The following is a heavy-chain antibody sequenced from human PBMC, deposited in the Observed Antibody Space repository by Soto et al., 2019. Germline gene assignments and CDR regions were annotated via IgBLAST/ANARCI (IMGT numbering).Heavy chain of an antibody. Sequence: ETLCHSVTVAGASIRRGYYYWSWIRQPPGKGLEWIGYISHSGRTNYDPSLKSRLTMSVDTSQNQFSLQLNSVTAADTAVYYCSYGSSFDYWGQGTLVTVSS. D-gene: IGHD3-10*01. CDR2: ISHSGRT. J-gene: IGHJ4*02. CDR1: GASIRRGYYY. CDR3: SYGSSFDY. V-gene: IGHV4-61*01.